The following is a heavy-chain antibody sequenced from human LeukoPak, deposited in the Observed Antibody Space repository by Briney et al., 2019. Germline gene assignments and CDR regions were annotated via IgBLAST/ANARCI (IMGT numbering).Heavy chain of an antibody. J-gene: IGHJ5*02. CDR1: GDSVSSNSVT. V-gene: IGHV6-1*01. CDR2: TYYRSTWYN. CDR3: ARRLTQYDCFDP. D-gene: IGHD2-2*01. Sequence: SQTLSLTCAISGDSVSSNSVTWNWIRQSPSRGLKWLGRTYYRSTWYNDYAVSVRGRITVDPDTSKNQFSLHLNSVTPEDTAVYYCARRLTQYDCFDPWGQGILVTVSS.